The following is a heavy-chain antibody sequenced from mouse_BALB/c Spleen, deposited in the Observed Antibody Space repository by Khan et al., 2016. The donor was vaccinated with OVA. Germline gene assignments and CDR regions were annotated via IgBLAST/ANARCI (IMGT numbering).Heavy chain of an antibody. Sequence: EVQLQESGPGLVKPAQSLSLTCTVTGYSITSGYGWNWIRQLPGNKLEWMCYISYSGSTNYNPSLKSRITITRDTSKNQFFLQLNSVTTEDTATYYCARTARIKYWGQGTTLTVSS. CDR1: GYSITSGYG. D-gene: IGHD1-2*01. CDR3: ARTARIKY. J-gene: IGHJ2*01. V-gene: IGHV3-2*02. CDR2: ISYSGST.